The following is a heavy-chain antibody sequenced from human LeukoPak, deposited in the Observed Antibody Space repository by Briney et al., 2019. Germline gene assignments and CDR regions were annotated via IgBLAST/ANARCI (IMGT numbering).Heavy chain of an antibody. Sequence: ASVKVSCKASGYTFTSYDINWVRQATGQGLEWMGWMNPNSGNTGYAQKFQGRVTMTRNTSISTAYMELSSLRSEDTAVYYCAIPSKGIYYYYYGMDVWGQGTTVTVSS. V-gene: IGHV1-8*01. CDR1: GYTFTSYD. J-gene: IGHJ6*02. CDR3: AIPSKGIYYYYYGMDV. CDR2: MNPNSGNT.